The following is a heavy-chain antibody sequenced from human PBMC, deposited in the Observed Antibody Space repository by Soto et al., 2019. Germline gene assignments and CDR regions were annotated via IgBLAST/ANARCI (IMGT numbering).Heavy chain of an antibody. Sequence: GGSLRLSCAASGFTFSSYSMNWVRQAPGKGLEWVSYISSSSSTIYYADSVKVRFTISRDNAKNSLYLQMNSLRDEDTAVYYCASRARDIVVVPAAMAPFYWFDPWGQGTLVTVSS. J-gene: IGHJ5*02. CDR2: ISSSSSTI. CDR3: ASRARDIVVVPAAMAPFYWFDP. V-gene: IGHV3-48*02. D-gene: IGHD2-2*01. CDR1: GFTFSSYS.